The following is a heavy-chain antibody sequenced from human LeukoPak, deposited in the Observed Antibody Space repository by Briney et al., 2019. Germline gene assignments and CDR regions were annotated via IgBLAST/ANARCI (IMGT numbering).Heavy chain of an antibody. D-gene: IGHD3-9*01. J-gene: IGHJ4*02. V-gene: IGHV4-34*01. CDR1: GGSFSGYY. CDR3: AGGGSYDILTGYFVAYYFDY. CDR2: INHSGST. Sequence: PSETLSLTCAVYGGSFSGYYWSWIRQPPGKGLEWIGEINHSGSTNYNPSLKSRVTISVDTSKNQFSLKLSSVTAADTAVYYCAGGGSYDILTGYFVAYYFDYWGQGTLVTVSS.